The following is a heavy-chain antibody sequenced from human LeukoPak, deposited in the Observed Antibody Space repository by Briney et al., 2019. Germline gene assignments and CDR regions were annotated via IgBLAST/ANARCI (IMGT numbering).Heavy chain of an antibody. J-gene: IGHJ6*03. CDR2: IYFSGST. Sequence: PSETLSLTCTVSGGSIKNYYWTWIRQPPGKGLEWIGYIYFSGSTSSNPSLKSRVTISVDTSKNQFSLRLKSVTAADTAVYYCARDVPRGTGYMDVWGKGTTVTVSS. CDR3: ARDVPRGTGYMDV. V-gene: IGHV4-59*01. D-gene: IGHD3-10*01. CDR1: GGSIKNYY.